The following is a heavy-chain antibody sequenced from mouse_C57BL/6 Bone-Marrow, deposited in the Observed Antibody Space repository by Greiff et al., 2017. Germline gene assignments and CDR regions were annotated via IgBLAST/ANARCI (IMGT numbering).Heavy chain of an antibody. CDR2: ISDGGSYT. Sequence: EVMLVESGGGLVKPGGSLKLSCAASGFTFSSYAMSWVRQTPEKRLEWVATISDGGSYTYYPDNVKGRFTISRDNAKNNLYLQMSHLKSEDTAMYYCARVFYYDYDEDYWGQGTTLTVSS. CDR1: GFTFSSYA. V-gene: IGHV5-4*03. D-gene: IGHD2-4*01. CDR3: ARVFYYDYDEDY. J-gene: IGHJ2*01.